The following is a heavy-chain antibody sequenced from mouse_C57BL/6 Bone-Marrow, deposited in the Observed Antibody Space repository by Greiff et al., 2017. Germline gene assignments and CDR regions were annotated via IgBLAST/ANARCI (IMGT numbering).Heavy chain of an antibody. CDR2: IDPENGDT. J-gene: IGHJ2*01. V-gene: IGHV14-4*01. Sequence: EVQLQESGAELVRPGASVKLSCTASGFNIKDDYMHWVKQRPEQGLERIGWIDPENGDTEYASKFQGKATITADTSSNTAYLQLSSLTSEDTAVYYCTSSPSYFDYWGQGTTLTVSS. D-gene: IGHD1-1*01. CDR3: TSSPSYFDY. CDR1: GFNIKDDY.